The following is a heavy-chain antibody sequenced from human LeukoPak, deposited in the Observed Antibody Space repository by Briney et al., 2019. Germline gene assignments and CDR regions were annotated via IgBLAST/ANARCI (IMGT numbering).Heavy chain of an antibody. CDR3: ARDQGMVNDAFDV. V-gene: IGHV3-53*01. D-gene: IGHD4/OR15-4a*01. CDR2: IYSGGNT. J-gene: IGHJ3*01. CDR1: GVTVSSNY. Sequence: GGSLRLSCAASGVTVSSNYMSWVRQAPGKGLEWVSLIYSGGNTYYADSVKGRFTISRDNSKNSLYLQMNNLRDDDTAVYYCARDQGMVNDAFDVWGQGTLVTVSS.